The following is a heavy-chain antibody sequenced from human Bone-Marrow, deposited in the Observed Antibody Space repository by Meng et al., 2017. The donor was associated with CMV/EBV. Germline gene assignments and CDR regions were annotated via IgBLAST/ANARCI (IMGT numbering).Heavy chain of an antibody. CDR1: GGTFSSYA. CDR2: IIPIFGTA. J-gene: IGHJ6*02. D-gene: IGHD6-6*01. V-gene: IGHV1-69*05. Sequence: SVKVSCKASGGTFSSYAISWVRQAPGQGLEWMGGIIPIFGTANYAQKFQGRVTITTDESTSTAYMELSSPRSEDTAVYYCARGRISARANYGMDVWGQGTTVTVSS. CDR3: ARGRISARANYGMDV.